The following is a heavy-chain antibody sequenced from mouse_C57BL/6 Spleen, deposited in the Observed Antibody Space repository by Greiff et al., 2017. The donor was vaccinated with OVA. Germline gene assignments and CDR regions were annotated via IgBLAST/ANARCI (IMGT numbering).Heavy chain of an antibody. CDR3: ARDGGVTTAWFAY. D-gene: IGHD2-2*01. CDR1: GFTFSSYA. Sequence: EVKLMESGGGLVKPGGSLKVSCAASGFTFSSYAMSWVRQTPEKRLEWVATISDGGSYTYYPDNVKGRFTISRDNAKNNLYLQMSHLKSEDTAMYYCARDGGVTTAWFAYWGQGTLVTVSA. CDR2: ISDGGSYT. J-gene: IGHJ3*01. V-gene: IGHV5-4*01.